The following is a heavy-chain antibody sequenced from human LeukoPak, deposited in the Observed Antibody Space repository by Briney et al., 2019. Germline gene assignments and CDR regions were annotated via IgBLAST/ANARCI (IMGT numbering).Heavy chain of an antibody. CDR2: IWYDGSNK. Sequence: PGGSLRLSCAASGFTFSSYAMSWVRQAPGKGLEWVAVIWYDGSNKYYADSVKGRFTISRDNSKNTLYLQMNSLRAEDTAVYYCARDREELESGFDYWGQGTLVTVSS. J-gene: IGHJ4*02. CDR1: GFTFSSYA. CDR3: ARDREELESGFDY. D-gene: IGHD1-1*01. V-gene: IGHV3-33*08.